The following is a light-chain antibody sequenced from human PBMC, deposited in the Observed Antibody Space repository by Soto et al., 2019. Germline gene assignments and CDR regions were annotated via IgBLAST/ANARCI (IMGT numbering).Light chain of an antibody. CDR2: AAS. J-gene: IGKJ2*01. CDR3: QQSHSTPYT. Sequence: DIQMTQSPSSLSPSFGDRVTLTCRASQSIDTYLNWYQQKPGTAPKLLMYAASTLHSGVTSRFSGSGSGTDFTLTISSLQREDFATYFCQQSHSTPYTFGQGTKLEI. CDR1: QSIDTY. V-gene: IGKV1-39*01.